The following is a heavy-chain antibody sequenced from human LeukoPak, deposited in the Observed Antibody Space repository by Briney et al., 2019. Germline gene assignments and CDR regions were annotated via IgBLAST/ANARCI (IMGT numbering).Heavy chain of an antibody. CDR3: ARDHIVATTDDAFDI. CDR2: ISAYNGNT. Sequence: ASVKVSCKASGGTFSSYAISWVRQAPGQGLEGMGGISAYNGNTNYAQKLQGRVTMATDTSTSTAYMELRSLRSDDTAVYYCARDHIVATTDDAFDIWGQGTMVTVSS. J-gene: IGHJ3*02. V-gene: IGHV1-18*01. CDR1: GGTFSSYA. D-gene: IGHD5-12*01.